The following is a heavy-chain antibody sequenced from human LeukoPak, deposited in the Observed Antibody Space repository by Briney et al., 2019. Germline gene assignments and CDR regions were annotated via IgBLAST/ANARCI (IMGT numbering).Heavy chain of an antibody. D-gene: IGHD3-16*01. CDR3: ARRAELGMRYFDS. Sequence: PGGSLRLSCAAFGLTVSSNCMSWVRQAPGRGLEWVSLIYSGGNTEYADSVKGRFTISRGNSKNTLYLQMNSLRAEDTAVYYCARRAELGMRYFDSWGQGALVVVSS. CDR2: IYSGGNT. V-gene: IGHV3-53*01. J-gene: IGHJ4*02. CDR1: GLTVSSNC.